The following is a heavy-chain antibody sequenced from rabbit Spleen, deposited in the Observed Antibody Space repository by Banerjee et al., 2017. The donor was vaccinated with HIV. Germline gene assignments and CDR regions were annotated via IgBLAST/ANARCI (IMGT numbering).Heavy chain of an antibody. CDR2: INPGSSGNT. J-gene: IGHJ3*01. V-gene: IGHV1S45*01. D-gene: IGHD3-1*01. Sequence: QEQLVESGGGRVKPEGSLKLSCTASGFSFSNKVVMCWVRQAPGKGLEWIACINPGSSGNTFYARWAKGRFTISRSTSLNTVTLQLNSLTAADTATYFCARTASNNRWLSVLDLWARGPWSPS. CDR3: ARTASNNRWLSVLDL. CDR1: GFSFSNKVV.